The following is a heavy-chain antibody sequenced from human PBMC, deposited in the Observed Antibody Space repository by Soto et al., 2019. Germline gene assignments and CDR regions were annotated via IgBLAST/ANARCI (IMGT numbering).Heavy chain of an antibody. Sequence: SQTLSLTCAISGDSVSSNSAAWNWIRQSPSRGLEWLGRTYYRSKWYNDYAVSVKSRITINPDTSKNQFSLQLNSVTPEDTAVDYCARDYLSNRGSGWPLDYWGQGTLVTVSS. J-gene: IGHJ4*02. CDR3: ARDYLSNRGSGWPLDY. D-gene: IGHD6-19*01. CDR2: TYYRSKWYN. V-gene: IGHV6-1*01. CDR1: GDSVSSNSAA.